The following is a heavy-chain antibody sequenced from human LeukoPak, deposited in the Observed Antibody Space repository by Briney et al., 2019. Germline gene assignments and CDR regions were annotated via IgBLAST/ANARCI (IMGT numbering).Heavy chain of an antibody. J-gene: IGHJ4*02. CDR3: ARGGLRGYSYGQRFDF. CDR2: IYYSGST. V-gene: IGHV4-59*01. CDR1: GGSISSYY. Sequence: SETLSLTCTVSGGSISSYYWSWIRQPAGKGLEWIGYIYYSGSTNYNPSLKSRVTISVDTSKNQFSLKLSSVTAADTAVYYCARGGLRGYSYGQRFDFWGQGILVTVSS. D-gene: IGHD5-18*01.